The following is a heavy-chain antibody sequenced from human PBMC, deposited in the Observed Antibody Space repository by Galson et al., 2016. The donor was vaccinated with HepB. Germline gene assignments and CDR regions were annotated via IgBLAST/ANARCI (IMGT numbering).Heavy chain of an antibody. D-gene: IGHD6-6*01. V-gene: IGHV3-30-3*01. Sequence: SLRLSCAASGFTFSSYAMRWVRQAPGKGLEWVAVISYDGSNKYYADSVKGRFTISRDNSKNPLYLQMNCLRAEDTAVYYCARGRAARSPFDYWGQGTLVTVSS. CDR2: ISYDGSNK. CDR3: ARGRAARSPFDY. CDR1: GFTFSSYA. J-gene: IGHJ4*02.